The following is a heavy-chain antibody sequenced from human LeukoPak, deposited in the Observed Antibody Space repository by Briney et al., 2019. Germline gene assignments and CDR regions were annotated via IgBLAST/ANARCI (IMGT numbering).Heavy chain of an antibody. CDR1: GFTFSDYY. CDR3: ARVVSGVGGYCTTTSCYGDY. J-gene: IGHJ4*02. CDR2: ISSSGGTV. Sequence: GGSLRLSCAASGFTFSDYYMTWIRQAPGKGLEWLSYISSSGGTVYYADSVKGRFTISRDNANNSLYLQMNSLRAEDTAVYYCARVVSGVGGYCTTTSCYGDYWGQGTLVTASS. D-gene: IGHD2-2*03. V-gene: IGHV3-11*04.